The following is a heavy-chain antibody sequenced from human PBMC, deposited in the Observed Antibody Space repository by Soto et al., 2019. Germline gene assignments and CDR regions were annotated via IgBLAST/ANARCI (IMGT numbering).Heavy chain of an antibody. CDR1: GFTFSTYA. CDR2: ISGSGGST. V-gene: IGHV3-23*01. Sequence: EVQLLESGGGLVQPGGSLRLSCAASGFTFSTYAMSWVRQAPGKGLEWVSAISGSGGSTYYADSVKGRFTISRDNSKNTLFLQMNSLRAEDTAVYYCATRRDASYYYYGMDVWGQGTTVTVSS. D-gene: IGHD2-2*01. CDR3: ATRRDASYYYYGMDV. J-gene: IGHJ6*02.